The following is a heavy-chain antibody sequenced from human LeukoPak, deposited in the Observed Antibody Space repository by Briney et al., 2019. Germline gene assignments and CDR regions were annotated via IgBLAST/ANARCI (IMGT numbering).Heavy chain of an antibody. D-gene: IGHD6-19*01. CDR1: GFTFSSYA. CDR2: ISGSGGST. J-gene: IGHJ4*02. V-gene: IGHV3-23*01. CDR3: ARAHFSSGWSEFDY. Sequence: GGSLRLSCAASGFTFSSYAMSWVRQAPGKGLEWVSAISGSGGSTYYADSVKGRFTISRDNSKNTPYLQMNSLRAEDTAVYYCARAHFSSGWSEFDYWGQGTLVTVSS.